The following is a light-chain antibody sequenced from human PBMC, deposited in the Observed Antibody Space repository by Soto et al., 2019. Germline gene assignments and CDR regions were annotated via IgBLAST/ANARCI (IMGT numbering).Light chain of an antibody. CDR1: QSINNN. J-gene: IGKJ2*01. Sequence: EIVMTQSPDTLSVSPGERATLSCRASQSINNNLAWYQQKPGQAPRLLIYGASTRATGVPARLSGSGSGTEFTLTIDSLQSEDFAIYYCQYYSEWPPTYTFGQGTKLEIK. V-gene: IGKV3-15*01. CDR3: QYYSEWPPTYT. CDR2: GAS.